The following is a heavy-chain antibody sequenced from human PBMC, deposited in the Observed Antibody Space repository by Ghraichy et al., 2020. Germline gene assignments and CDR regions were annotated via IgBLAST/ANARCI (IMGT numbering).Heavy chain of an antibody. Sequence: SETLSLTCIVSGGSISGYYWNWIRQPPGEGLEWIGYIYYSGSTSYNPSLKSRVTISVDTSKNQFSLKLTSVTAADTAVYYCARGVDRDAFDIWGQGTMVTVSS. CDR2: IYYSGST. CDR3: ARGVDRDAFDI. CDR1: GGSISGYY. D-gene: IGHD3-3*01. V-gene: IGHV4-59*01. J-gene: IGHJ3*02.